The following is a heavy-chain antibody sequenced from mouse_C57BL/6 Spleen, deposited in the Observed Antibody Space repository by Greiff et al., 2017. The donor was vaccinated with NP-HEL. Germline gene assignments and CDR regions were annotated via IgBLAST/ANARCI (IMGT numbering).Heavy chain of an antibody. Sequence: VQLQQSGAELAKPGVSVKLSCKASGYTFTSYWMHWVKPRPGQGLEWIGYIIPSSGYTTYNQKFKEKATLTAAKSYSTANMQLSSITYEVYAVYYYARSTMVTTRGFDYWGQGTTLTVSS. CDR1: GYTFTSYW. CDR2: IIPSSGYT. D-gene: IGHD2-2*01. J-gene: IGHJ2*01. V-gene: IGHV1-7*01. CDR3: ARSTMVTTRGFDY.